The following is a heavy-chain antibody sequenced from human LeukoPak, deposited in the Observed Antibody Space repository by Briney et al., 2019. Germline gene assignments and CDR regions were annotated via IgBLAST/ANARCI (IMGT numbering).Heavy chain of an antibody. V-gene: IGHV1-18*01. CDR2: ISAYNGNT. Sequence: GASVKVSCKTSGYTFTSYGISWVRQAPGQGLEWMGWISAYNGNTNYAQKLQGRVTITTDESTSTAYMELSSLRSEDTAVYYCAGGHQWELPEYYFDYWGQGTLVTVSS. J-gene: IGHJ4*02. D-gene: IGHD1-26*01. CDR3: AGGHQWELPEYYFDY. CDR1: GYTFTSYG.